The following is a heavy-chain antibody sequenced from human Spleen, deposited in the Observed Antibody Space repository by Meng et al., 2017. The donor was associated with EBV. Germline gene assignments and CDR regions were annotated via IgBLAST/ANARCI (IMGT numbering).Heavy chain of an antibody. CDR1: GYTFTSYA. J-gene: IGHJ5*02. Sequence: VQLGQSGAEVKKPAASVKVSCEASGYTFTSYAMHWVRQAPGQRLEWMGWINVGNGDTKYSQKFHDRVTITRDTSATTAYMELSSLTSEDTAVYYCARDSSGDSRRFDPWGQGTLVTVSS. D-gene: IGHD6-19*01. V-gene: IGHV1-3*01. CDR2: INVGNGDT. CDR3: ARDSSGDSRRFDP.